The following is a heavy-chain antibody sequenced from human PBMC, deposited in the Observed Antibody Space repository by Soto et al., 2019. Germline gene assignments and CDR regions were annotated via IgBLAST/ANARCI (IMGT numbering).Heavy chain of an antibody. J-gene: IGHJ4*02. Sequence: QVQLQESGPGLVKPSQTLSLTCTVSGGSISSGDYYWSWIRQPPGKGLEWIGYIYYSGSTYYNPSLKSRLTISVDTSKNQFSLKLSSVTAADTAVYYCARDQGDSSGYYFGLDYWGQGTLVTVSS. D-gene: IGHD3-22*01. CDR3: ARDQGDSSGYYFGLDY. CDR1: GGSISSGDYY. V-gene: IGHV4-30-4*01. CDR2: IYYSGST.